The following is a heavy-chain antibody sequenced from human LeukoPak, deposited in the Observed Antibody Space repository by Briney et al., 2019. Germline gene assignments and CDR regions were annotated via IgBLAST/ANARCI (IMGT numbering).Heavy chain of an antibody. V-gene: IGHV3-23*01. J-gene: IGHJ4*02. CDR1: GFTFSSYA. CDR2: SSGSGGST. Sequence: GGSLRRSCAASGFTFSSYAMSWVRQAPGKGLEWVSASSGSGGSTYYADSVKGRFTISRDNSKNTLYLQMNSLRAEDTAVYYCAKDPRRAHLSWGQGTLVTVSS. D-gene: IGHD3-16*01. CDR3: AKDPRRAHLS.